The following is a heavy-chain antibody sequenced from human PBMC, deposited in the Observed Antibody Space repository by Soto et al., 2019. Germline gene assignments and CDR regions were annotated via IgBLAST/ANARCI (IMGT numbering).Heavy chain of an antibody. J-gene: IGHJ5*02. D-gene: IGHD2-2*01. Sequence: HPGGSLRLSCAASGFTFSSYAMSWVRQAPGKGLEWVSAISGSGGSTYYADSVKGRFTISRDNSKNTLYLQMNSLRAEDTAVYYCAKDHGVVVPAAIDWFDPWGQGTLVTVSS. CDR3: AKDHGVVVPAAIDWFDP. CDR2: ISGSGGST. V-gene: IGHV3-23*01. CDR1: GFTFSSYA.